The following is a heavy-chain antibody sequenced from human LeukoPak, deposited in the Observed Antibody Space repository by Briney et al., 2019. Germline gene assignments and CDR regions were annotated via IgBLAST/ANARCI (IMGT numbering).Heavy chain of an antibody. CDR3: AQRPVTQFFDY. Sequence: GGSLRLSCAASGLTFNSYAMTWVSPAPGKGLEWVSLISASGDSTYYADAVKGRFTISRDNSKNTLYLQMNSLRVEDMAIYYCAQRPVTQFFDYWGQGTLVTVCS. J-gene: IGHJ4*02. D-gene: IGHD4-17*01. V-gene: IGHV3-23*01. CDR2: ISASGDST. CDR1: GLTFNSYA.